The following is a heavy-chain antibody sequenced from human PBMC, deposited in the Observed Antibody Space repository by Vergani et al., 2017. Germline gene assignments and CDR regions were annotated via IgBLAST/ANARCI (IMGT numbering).Heavy chain of an antibody. D-gene: IGHD6-13*01. CDR3: ARDLRSSSWPYYYYGMDV. J-gene: IGHJ6*02. Sequence: QVQLQQWGAGLLKPSETLSLTCAVYGGSFSGYYWSWIRQPPGKGLEWIGYIYYSGSTYYNPSLKSRVTISVDTSKNQFSLKLSSVTAADTAVYYCARDLRSSSWPYYYYGMDVWGQGTTVTVSS. CDR2: IYYSGST. V-gene: IGHV4-34*01. CDR1: GGSFSGYY.